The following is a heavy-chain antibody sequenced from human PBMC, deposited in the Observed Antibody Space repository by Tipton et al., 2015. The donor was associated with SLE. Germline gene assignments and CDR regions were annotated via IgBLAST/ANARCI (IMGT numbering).Heavy chain of an antibody. J-gene: IGHJ6*02. D-gene: IGHD3-10*01. CDR1: GFTFSSYA. CDR2: ISSNGGST. Sequence: SLRLSCSASGFTFSSYAMHWVRQAPGKGLEYVSAISSNGGSTYYADSVKGRFTISRDNSKNTLYLQMNSLRAEDTAVYYCAKDYQRITMVRGVPKDYYGMDVWGQGTTVTVSS. V-gene: IGHV3-64*04. CDR3: AKDYQRITMVRGVPKDYYGMDV.